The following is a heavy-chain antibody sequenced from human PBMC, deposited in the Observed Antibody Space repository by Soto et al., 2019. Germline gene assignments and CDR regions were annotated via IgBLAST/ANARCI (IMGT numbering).Heavy chain of an antibody. J-gene: IGHJ4*02. V-gene: IGHV3-21*04. CDR2: ISSSSSYI. D-gene: IGHD3-22*01. CDR1: GFTFSSYS. CDR3: AKDATYYYDSSGYYYFDY. Sequence: GGSLRLSCAASGFTFSSYSMNWVRQAPGKGLEWVSSISSSSSYIYYADSVKGRFTISRDNAKNSLYRQMNSLRAGDRAVYYCAKDATYYYDSSGYYYFDYWGQGTLVTVSS.